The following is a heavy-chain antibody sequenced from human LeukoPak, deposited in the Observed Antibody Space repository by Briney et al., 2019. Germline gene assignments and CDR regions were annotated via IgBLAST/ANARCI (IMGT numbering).Heavy chain of an antibody. CDR3: ATNSGDFWSGGDY. CDR2: INPNSGGT. J-gene: IGHJ4*02. Sequence: GASVKVSCKASGYTFTGYYMHWVRQAPGQGLEWMGWINPNSGGTNYAQKFQGRVTMTRDTSISTAYLQWSSLKASDTAMYYCATNSGDFWSGGDYWGQGTLVTVSS. D-gene: IGHD3-3*01. V-gene: IGHV1-2*02. CDR1: GYTFTGYY.